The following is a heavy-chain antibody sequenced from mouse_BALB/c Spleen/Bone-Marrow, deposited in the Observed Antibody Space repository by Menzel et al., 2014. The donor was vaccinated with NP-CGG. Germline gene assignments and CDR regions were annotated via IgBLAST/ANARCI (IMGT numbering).Heavy chain of an antibody. V-gene: IGHV1-61*01. D-gene: IGHD2-4*01. J-gene: IGHJ2*01. Sequence: VQGVESGAELVRPGASVKLSCKASGYTFTSYWMNWVKQRPGQGLEWIGMIDPSDSETHYNQMFKDKATLTVDKSSSTAYMQLSSLTSEDSAVYYCASGAIYYDYDEYYFDYWGQGTTLTVPS. CDR1: GYTFTSYW. CDR3: ASGAIYYDYDEYYFDY. CDR2: IDPSDSET.